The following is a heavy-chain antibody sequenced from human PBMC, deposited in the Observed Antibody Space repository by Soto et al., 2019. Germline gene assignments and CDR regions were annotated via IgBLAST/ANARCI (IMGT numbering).Heavy chain of an antibody. D-gene: IGHD3-16*01. J-gene: IGHJ4*02. Sequence: QVQLQESGPGLVKPSGTLSLSCAVSGGSIISSHWWTWVRQPPGKGLEWIGEIYHSGSTIYNPSLKSRVTISVDTSRNQFSLNLSSVPASNTAVYYCASSGGGEDYWGQGILVTVSS. CDR3: ASSGGGEDY. CDR1: GGSIISSHW. V-gene: IGHV4-4*02. CDR2: IYHSGST.